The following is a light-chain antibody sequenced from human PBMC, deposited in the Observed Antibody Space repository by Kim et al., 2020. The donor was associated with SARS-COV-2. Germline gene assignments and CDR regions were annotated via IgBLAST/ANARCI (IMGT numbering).Light chain of an antibody. CDR2: RNN. CDR3: SAWDSGLSAWV. Sequence: QAGLTQPPSVSKALRQTATLTCTGNSNNVGDQGAAWLQQHQGHPPKLLSYRNNNRPSGISERLSASRSGNTASLTITGLQPEDEADYYCSAWDSGLSAWVFGGGTQLTVL. J-gene: IGLJ3*02. CDR1: SNNVGDQG. V-gene: IGLV10-54*01.